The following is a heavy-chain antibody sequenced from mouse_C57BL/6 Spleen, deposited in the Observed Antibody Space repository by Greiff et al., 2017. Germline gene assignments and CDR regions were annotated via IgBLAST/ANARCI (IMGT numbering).Heavy chain of an antibody. D-gene: IGHD2-3*01. CDR1: GFTFSSYG. Sequence: VQLVESGGDLVKPGGSLKLSCAASGFTFSSYGLSWVRQTPDKRLEWVATISSGGSYTYYPDSVKGRFTISRDNAKNTLYLQMSSLKSEDTAMYYCAREEGYYGYLAYWGQGTLVTVSA. J-gene: IGHJ3*01. V-gene: IGHV5-6*01. CDR3: AREEGYYGYLAY. CDR2: ISSGGSYT.